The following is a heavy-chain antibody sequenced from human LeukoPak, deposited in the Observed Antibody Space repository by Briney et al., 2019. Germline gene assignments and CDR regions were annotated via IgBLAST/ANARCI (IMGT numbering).Heavy chain of an antibody. CDR3: ARERYSSLTHTVNWFDP. CDR1: GYSFTSYW. J-gene: IGHJ5*02. V-gene: IGHV5-51*01. D-gene: IGHD6-13*01. Sequence: RGESLKISCKGSGYSFTSYWIGWVRQMPGKGLEWMGIIYPGDSDTRYSPSFQGQVTTSADKSISTAYLQWSSLKASDTAMYYCARERYSSLTHTVNWFDPWGQGTLVTVSS. CDR2: IYPGDSDT.